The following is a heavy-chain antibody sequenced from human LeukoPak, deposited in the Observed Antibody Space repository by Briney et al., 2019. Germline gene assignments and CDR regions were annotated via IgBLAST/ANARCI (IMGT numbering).Heavy chain of an antibody. V-gene: IGHV3-30*02. CDR2: IRYDGSNK. CDR3: AKSLFDYGDYIFDY. Sequence: GGSLRLSCAASGFTFSSYWMSWVRQAPGKGLEWVAFIRYDGSNKYYADSVKGRFTISRDNSKNTLYLQMNSLRAEDTAVYYCAKSLFDYGDYIFDYWGQGTLVTVSS. J-gene: IGHJ4*02. CDR1: GFTFSSYW. D-gene: IGHD4-17*01.